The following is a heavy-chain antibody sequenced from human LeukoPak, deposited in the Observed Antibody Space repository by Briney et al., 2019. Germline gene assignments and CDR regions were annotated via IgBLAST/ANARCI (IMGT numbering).Heavy chain of an antibody. D-gene: IGHD3/OR15-3a*01. Sequence: QPGRSLRLSCAASGFTFSSYGMHWVRQAPGKGLEWVSSISDNGGSTYSADSVKGRFTISRDNSKNTLYLQMNSLRAEDTAVYYCAREFGLITSHWGQGTLVTVSS. J-gene: IGHJ1*01. V-gene: IGHV3-23*01. CDR3: AREFGLITSH. CDR2: ISDNGGST. CDR1: GFTFSSYG.